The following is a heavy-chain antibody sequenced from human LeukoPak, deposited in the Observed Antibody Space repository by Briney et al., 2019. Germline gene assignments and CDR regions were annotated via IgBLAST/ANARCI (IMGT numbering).Heavy chain of an antibody. V-gene: IGHV4-59*12. CDR2: IYYSGST. Sequence: SETLSLTCTVSGGSISSYYWSWIRQPPGKGLEWIGYIYYSGSTNYNPSLKSRVTISVDTSKNQFSLKLSSVTAADTAVYYCARDMADYYDSSGYYSYFDYWGQGTLVTVSS. D-gene: IGHD3-22*01. CDR3: ARDMADYYDSSGYYSYFDY. CDR1: GGSISSYY. J-gene: IGHJ4*02.